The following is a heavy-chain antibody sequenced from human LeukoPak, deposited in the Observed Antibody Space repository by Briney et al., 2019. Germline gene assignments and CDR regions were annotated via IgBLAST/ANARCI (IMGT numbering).Heavy chain of an antibody. D-gene: IGHD3-10*01. Sequence: PGGSLRLSCAASGFTFSSYGMHWVRQAPGKGLEWVAFIRYDGSNKYYADSVKGRFTISRDNSKNTLYLQMNSLRAEDTAVYYCAKIGRRFGELRSFVDYWGQGTLVTVSS. J-gene: IGHJ4*02. CDR1: GFTFSSYG. CDR2: IRYDGSNK. V-gene: IGHV3-30*02. CDR3: AKIGRRFGELRSFVDY.